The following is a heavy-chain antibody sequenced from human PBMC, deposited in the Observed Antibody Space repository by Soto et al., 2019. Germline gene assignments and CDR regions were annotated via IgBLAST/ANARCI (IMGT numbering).Heavy chain of an antibody. Sequence: ASVKVSCKASGYIFSSFGIIWVRQAPGQGLEWMGWISAYNGKTNYAQKFQGRVTITADESTSTAYMELSSLRSEDTAVYYCARDYDSSGYYTFVYWGQGTLVTVSS. V-gene: IGHV1-18*01. J-gene: IGHJ4*02. CDR2: ISAYNGKT. CDR3: ARDYDSSGYYTFVY. D-gene: IGHD3-22*01. CDR1: GYIFSSFG.